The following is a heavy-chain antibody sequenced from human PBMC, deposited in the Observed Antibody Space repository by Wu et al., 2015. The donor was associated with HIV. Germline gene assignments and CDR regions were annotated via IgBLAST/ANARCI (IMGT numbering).Heavy chain of an antibody. CDR2: IIPIFGTA. CDR1: GGTFSSYA. D-gene: IGHD4-17*01. J-gene: IGHJ6*03. V-gene: IGHV1-69*12. CDR3: ARNPSTVTTTIYYYYYMDV. Sequence: QVQLVQSGAEVKKPGSSVKVSCKASGGTFSSYAISWVRQAPGQGLEWMGGIIPIFGTANYAQKFQGRVTITADESTSTAYMELSSLRSEDTAVYYCARNPSTVTTTIYYYYYMDVWGKGTTGHRLL.